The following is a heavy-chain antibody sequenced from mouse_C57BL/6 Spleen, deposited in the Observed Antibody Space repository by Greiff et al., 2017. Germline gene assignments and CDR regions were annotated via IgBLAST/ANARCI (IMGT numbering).Heavy chain of an antibody. CDR2: IEPSDSYT. J-gene: IGHJ3*01. CDR1: GYTFTSYW. V-gene: IGHV1-50*01. Sequence: QVQLQQPGAELVKPGASVKLSCKASGYTFTSYWMQWVKQRPGQGLEWIGEIEPSDSYTNYNQKFKGKATLTVDTSSSTAYMQLSSLASEDSAVYYCARRTSYGYDKGAWFAYWGQGTLVTVSA. D-gene: IGHD2-2*01. CDR3: ARRTSYGYDKGAWFAY.